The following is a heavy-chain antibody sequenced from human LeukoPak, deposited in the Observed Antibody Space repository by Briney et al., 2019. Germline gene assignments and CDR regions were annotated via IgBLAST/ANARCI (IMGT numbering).Heavy chain of an antibody. D-gene: IGHD7-27*01. Sequence: PGGSLRLSCAASGFTFSGYAMSWVRQAPGKGLEWVSAISGSGGSTYYADSVKGRFTISRDNSKNTLYLQMNSLRAEDTAVYYCAKDFHPTRPYRLTGDPLDYWGQGTLVTVSS. CDR3: AKDFHPTRPYRLTGDPLDY. CDR2: ISGSGGST. V-gene: IGHV3-23*01. CDR1: GFTFSGYA. J-gene: IGHJ4*02.